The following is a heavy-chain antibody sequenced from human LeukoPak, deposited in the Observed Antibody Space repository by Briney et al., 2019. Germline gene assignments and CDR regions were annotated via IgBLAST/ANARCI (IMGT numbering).Heavy chain of an antibody. Sequence: SETLSLTCAVYGGSFSSYYWSWIRQPPGKGLEWIGEINHSGSTNYNPSLKSRVTISVDTSKNQFSLKLTSVTAADTAVYYCARRARGLVKLDYWGQGTLVTVSS. V-gene: IGHV4-34*01. J-gene: IGHJ4*02. D-gene: IGHD6-19*01. CDR3: ARRARGLVKLDY. CDR1: GGSFSSYY. CDR2: INHSGST.